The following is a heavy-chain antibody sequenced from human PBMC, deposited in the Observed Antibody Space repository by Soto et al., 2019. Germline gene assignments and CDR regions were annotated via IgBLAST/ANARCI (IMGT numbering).Heavy chain of an antibody. CDR2: IYYSGST. CDR3: ARRYGDCFDY. Sequence: QVQLQESGPGLVKPSETLSLTCTVSGGSISSYYWSWIRQPPGKGLEWIGYIYYSGSTNYNPSLKSRVTISVDKSKNQFSLKLSSVTAADTAVYYCARRYGDCFDYWGQGTLVTVSS. V-gene: IGHV4-59*08. D-gene: IGHD4-17*01. CDR1: GGSISSYY. J-gene: IGHJ4*02.